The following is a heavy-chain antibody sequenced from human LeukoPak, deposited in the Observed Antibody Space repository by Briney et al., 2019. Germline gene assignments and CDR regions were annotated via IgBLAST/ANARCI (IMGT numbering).Heavy chain of an antibody. CDR3: ASLAAGDSFDY. CDR1: GGSFSGYY. Sequence: PSETLSLTCAVYGGSFSGYYWSWIRQPPGKGLEWIGEINHSGSTNYNPSLKSRVTISVDTSKNQFSLKLSSMTAADTAVYYCASLAAGDSFDYWGQGTLVTVSS. D-gene: IGHD6-13*01. J-gene: IGHJ4*02. V-gene: IGHV4-34*01. CDR2: INHSGST.